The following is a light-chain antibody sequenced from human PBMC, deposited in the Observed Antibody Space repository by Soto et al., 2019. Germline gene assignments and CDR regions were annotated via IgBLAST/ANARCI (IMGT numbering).Light chain of an antibody. CDR2: GNS. CDR3: QSYDSSLNGGV. J-gene: IGLJ3*02. V-gene: IGLV1-40*01. Sequence: QPVLTQPPSVSGAPGQRVTISCTGSSSNIGAGYEVHWYQQLPGTAPKLLIYGNSNRPSGVPDRFSGSKSGTSASLAITGLQAEDEADYYCQSYDSSLNGGVFGGGTKVTVL. CDR1: SSNIGAGYE.